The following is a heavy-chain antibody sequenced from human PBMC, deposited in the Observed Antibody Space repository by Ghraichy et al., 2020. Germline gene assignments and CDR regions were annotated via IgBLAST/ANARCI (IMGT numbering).Heavy chain of an antibody. CDR2: TYYRSKWYN. CDR3: ARAPGYSYGIYYYYYGMDV. D-gene: IGHD5-18*01. Sequence: SQTLSLTCAISGDSVSSNSAAWNWIRQSPSRGLEWLGRTYYRSKWYNDYAVSVKSRITINPDTSKNQFSLQLNSVTPEDTAVYYCARAPGYSYGIYYYYYGMDVWGQGTTVTVSS. J-gene: IGHJ6*02. V-gene: IGHV6-1*01. CDR1: GDSVSSNSAA.